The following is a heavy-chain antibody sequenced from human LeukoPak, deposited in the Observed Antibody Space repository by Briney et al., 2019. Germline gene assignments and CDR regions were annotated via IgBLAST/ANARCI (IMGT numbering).Heavy chain of an antibody. CDR3: ARELAYYYDSSGYDY. V-gene: IGHV3-48*03. Sequence: GGSLRLSCAASGFTFSSYEMNWVRQAPGKGLEWVSYISSSGSTIYYADSVKGRFTISRDNAKNSLYLQMNSLRAEDTAVYYCARELAYYYDSSGYDYWGQGTLVTVSS. CDR1: GFTFSSYE. D-gene: IGHD3-22*01. J-gene: IGHJ4*02. CDR2: ISSSGSTI.